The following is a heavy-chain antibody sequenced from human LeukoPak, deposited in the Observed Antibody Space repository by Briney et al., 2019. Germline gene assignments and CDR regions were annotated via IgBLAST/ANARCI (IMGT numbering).Heavy chain of an antibody. D-gene: IGHD2-8*01. J-gene: IGHJ4*02. CDR2: IRYDGSNK. Sequence: SCKASGYTFTSYYMHWVRQAPGKGLEWVAFIRYDGSNKYYADSVKGRFTISRDNSKNTLYLQMNSLRAEDTAVYYCAKDGVPSRYFGRNYFDYWGQGTLVTVSS. CDR1: GYTFTSYY. V-gene: IGHV3-30*02. CDR3: AKDGVPSRYFGRNYFDY.